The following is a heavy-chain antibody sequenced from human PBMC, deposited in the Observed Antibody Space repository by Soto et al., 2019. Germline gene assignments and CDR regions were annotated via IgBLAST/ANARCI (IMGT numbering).Heavy chain of an antibody. J-gene: IGHJ5*02. CDR3: ARHPERIAEIGWFDP. V-gene: IGHV3-48*01. D-gene: IGHD6-13*01. CDR2: ISSSSSTI. Sequence: GESLKISCAASGFTFSSYSMNWVRQAPGKGLEWVSYISSSSSTIYYADSVKGRFTTSRDNAKNSLYLQMNSLRAEDTAVYYCARHPERIAEIGWFDPWGQGTLVTVSS. CDR1: GFTFSSYS.